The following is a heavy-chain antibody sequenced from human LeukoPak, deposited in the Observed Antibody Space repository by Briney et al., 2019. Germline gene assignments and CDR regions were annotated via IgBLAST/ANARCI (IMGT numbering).Heavy chain of an antibody. D-gene: IGHD6-19*01. Sequence: ASVKVSCKASGYAFTTYGISWVRQAPGQGLEWMGWISAYNGNTKYAQKLQGRVTMTTGTPTSTAYMELRSLRSDDTAVYYCARDRGAVAGTENWFDPWGQGTLVTVSS. CDR1: GYAFTTYG. CDR3: ARDRGAVAGTENWFDP. V-gene: IGHV1-18*04. CDR2: ISAYNGNT. J-gene: IGHJ5*02.